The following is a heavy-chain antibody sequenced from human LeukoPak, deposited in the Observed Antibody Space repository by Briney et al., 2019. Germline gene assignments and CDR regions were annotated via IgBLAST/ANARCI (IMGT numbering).Heavy chain of an antibody. V-gene: IGHV3-48*04. CDR3: ARGGPLIDY. CDR2: ISSSSSTI. J-gene: IGHJ4*02. Sequence: QPGGSLRLSCAASGFTFNTYSMNWVRQAPGKGLEWVSYISSSSSTIYYADSVKGRFTISRDNAKNSLYLQMNSLRAEDTAVYYCARGGPLIDYWSQGTPATVSS. CDR1: GFTFNTYS.